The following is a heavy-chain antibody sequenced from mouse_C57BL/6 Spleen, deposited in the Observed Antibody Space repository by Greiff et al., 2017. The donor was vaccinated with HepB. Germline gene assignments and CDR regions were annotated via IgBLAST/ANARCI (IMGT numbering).Heavy chain of an antibody. D-gene: IGHD1-1*01. V-gene: IGHV5-17*01. J-gene: IGHJ2*01. Sequence: EVKLVESGGGLVKPGGSLKLSCAASGFTFSDYGMHWVRQAPEKGLEWVAYISSGSSTIYTADTVKGRFTISRDNAKNTLFLQMTSLRSEDTAMYYCARGTTVVATPFDYWGQGTTLTVSS. CDR2: ISSGSSTI. CDR1: GFTFSDYG. CDR3: ARGTTVVATPFDY.